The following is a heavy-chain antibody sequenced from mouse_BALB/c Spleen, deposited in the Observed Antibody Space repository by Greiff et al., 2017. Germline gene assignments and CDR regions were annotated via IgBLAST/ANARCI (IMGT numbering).Heavy chain of an antibody. J-gene: IGHJ2*01. D-gene: IGHD1-1*01. CDR2: IYPGDGDT. Sequence: QVQLQQSGAELVRPGSSVKISCKASGYAFSSYWMNWVKQRPGQGLEWIGQIYPGDGDTNYNGKFKGKATLTADKSSSTAYMQLSSLTSEDSAVYFCARDYDGSSYGYWGQGTTLTVSS. CDR3: ARDYDGSSYGY. CDR1: GYAFSSYW. V-gene: IGHV1-80*01.